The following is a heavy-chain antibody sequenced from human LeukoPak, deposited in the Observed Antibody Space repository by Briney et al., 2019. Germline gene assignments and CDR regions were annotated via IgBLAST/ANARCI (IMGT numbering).Heavy chain of an antibody. V-gene: IGHV1-18*01. CDR3: ARGGSGWSRDY. CDR1: GYTFSNYA. Sequence: GASVKVSCKASGYTFSNYAIGWVRQAPGQGLEWVGWIAAYNGNTNYAQKLQGRVTMTTDTSTSTAYMELRSLSSDDTAVYHCARGGSGWSRDYWGQGTLVTVSS. J-gene: IGHJ4*02. D-gene: IGHD6-19*01. CDR2: IAAYNGNT.